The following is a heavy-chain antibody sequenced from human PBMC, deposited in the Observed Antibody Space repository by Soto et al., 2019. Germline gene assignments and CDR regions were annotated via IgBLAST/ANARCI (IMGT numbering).Heavy chain of an antibody. Sequence: ASVKVSCKASGYTFTSYDINWVRQATGQGLEWMGWMNPNSGNTGYAQKFQGRVTMTRNTSTSTAYMELSSLRSEDTAVYYCARDRVDFWSGSLDYWGQGTLVTVSS. V-gene: IGHV1-8*01. CDR1: GYTFTSYD. CDR2: MNPNSGNT. J-gene: IGHJ4*02. CDR3: ARDRVDFWSGSLDY. D-gene: IGHD3-3*01.